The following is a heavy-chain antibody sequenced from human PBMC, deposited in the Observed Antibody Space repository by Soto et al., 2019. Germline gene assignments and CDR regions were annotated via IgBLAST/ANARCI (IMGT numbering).Heavy chain of an antibody. V-gene: IGHV4-31*03. J-gene: IGHJ4*02. CDR1: GASISSGGYY. D-gene: IGHD1-26*01. CDR3: EKEQEWELLFDF. CDR2: IYYSGST. Sequence: SETLSLTCTVSGASISSGGYYWSWIRQHPGKGLEWIANIYYSGSTYYNPSLKSRVTISIDTPKNQFSLKLSSVTAADTAVYSCEKEQEWELLFDFWGQGTLVTVSS.